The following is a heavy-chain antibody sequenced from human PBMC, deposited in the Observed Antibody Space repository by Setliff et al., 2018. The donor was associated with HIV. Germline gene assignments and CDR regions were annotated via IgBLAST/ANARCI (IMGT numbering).Heavy chain of an antibody. Sequence: GGSLRLSCAASGFPFSKYWMHWVRQVPGEGLEWVGFVGNRLSQGTTQYAAAVKGRFVISRDDSKGIVYLQMRSLTTEDTAVYYCTRDQWLVPGGYFDLWGRGTLVTVSS. CDR1: GFPFSKYW. CDR2: VGNRLSQGTT. V-gene: IGHV3-49*04. D-gene: IGHD6-19*01. J-gene: IGHJ2*01. CDR3: TRDQWLVPGGYFDL.